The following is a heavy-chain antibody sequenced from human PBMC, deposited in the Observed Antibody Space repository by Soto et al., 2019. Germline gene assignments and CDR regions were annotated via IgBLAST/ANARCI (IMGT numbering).Heavy chain of an antibody. D-gene: IGHD5-18*01. Sequence: EVQLVESGGGLVKPGGSLRLSCAASGFTFSSYSMNWVRQAPGKGLEWVSSISSSSSYIYYADSVKGRFTISRDNAKNSLYRQMNSLRAEDTSVYYCAREDLSSRYSYLLLEPIDYWGQGTLVTVSS. CDR1: GFTFSSYS. CDR2: ISSSSSYI. J-gene: IGHJ4*02. CDR3: AREDLSSRYSYLLLEPIDY. V-gene: IGHV3-21*01.